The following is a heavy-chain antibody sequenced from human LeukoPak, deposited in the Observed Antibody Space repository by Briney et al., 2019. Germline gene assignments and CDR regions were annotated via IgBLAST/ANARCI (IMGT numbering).Heavy chain of an antibody. V-gene: IGHV3-53*01. CDR1: GFTLSGNY. CDR3: ARARVEPGGIGFFDY. J-gene: IGHJ4*02. CDR2: IYSGGRT. D-gene: IGHD3-16*01. Sequence: GGSLRLSCAASGFTLSGNYMSWVRQAPGKGLEWVSVIYSGGRTYYADSVKGRCTISRDNSKNTLSLQMNSLRAEDTAVYYCARARVEPGGIGFFDYWGQGTLVIVSS.